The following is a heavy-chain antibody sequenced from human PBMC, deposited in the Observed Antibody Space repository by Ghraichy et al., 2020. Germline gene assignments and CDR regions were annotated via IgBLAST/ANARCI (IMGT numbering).Heavy chain of an antibody. CDR3: ARDGEWFGELFHYYYGMDV. CDR1: GFTFSSYG. V-gene: IGHV3-33*01. CDR2: IWYDGSNK. D-gene: IGHD3-10*01. J-gene: IGHJ6*02. Sequence: GGSLRLSCAASGFTFSSYGMHWVRQAPGKGLEWVAVIWYDGSNKYYADSVKGRFTISRDNSKNTLYLQMNSLRAEDTAVYYCARDGEWFGELFHYYYGMDVWGQGTTVTVSS.